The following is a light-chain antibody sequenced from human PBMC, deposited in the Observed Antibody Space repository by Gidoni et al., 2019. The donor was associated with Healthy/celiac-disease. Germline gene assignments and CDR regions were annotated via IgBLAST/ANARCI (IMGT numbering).Light chain of an antibody. J-gene: IGKJ4*01. CDR3: QQYYSTPLT. CDR1: QSVLFSSNNKNY. V-gene: IGKV4-1*01. Sequence: DIVMSQSPDSLAVPLGERATINCNSSQSVLFSSNNKNYLAWYQQKPGQPPKLLIYCASTRESGVPDRFSGSGSGTDFTLTISSLQAEDVAVYYCQQYYSTPLTFGGGTKVEIK. CDR2: CAS.